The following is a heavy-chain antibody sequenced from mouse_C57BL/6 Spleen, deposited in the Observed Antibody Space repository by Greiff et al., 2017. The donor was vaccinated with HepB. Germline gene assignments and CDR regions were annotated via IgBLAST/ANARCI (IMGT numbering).Heavy chain of an antibody. Sequence: EVHLVESGGGLVKPGGSLKLSCAASGFTFSSYAMSWVRQTPEKRLEWVATISDGGSYTYYPDNVKGRFTISRDNAKNNLYLQMSHLKSEDTAMYYCARDLGNYDYFDYWGQGTTLTVSS. CDR2: ISDGGSYT. V-gene: IGHV5-4*01. J-gene: IGHJ2*01. D-gene: IGHD2-1*01. CDR1: GFTFSSYA. CDR3: ARDLGNYDYFDY.